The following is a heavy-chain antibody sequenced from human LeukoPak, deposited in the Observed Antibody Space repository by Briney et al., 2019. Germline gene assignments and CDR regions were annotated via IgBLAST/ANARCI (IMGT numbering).Heavy chain of an antibody. Sequence: SETLSLTCAVYGGSFSGYYWSWIRQPPGKGLEWIGEINHSGSTNYNPSLKSRVTISVDTSKNQFSLKLSSVTAADTAVYYCARVGRDYDFWSGYYGGYYYGMDVWGQGTTVTVSS. D-gene: IGHD3-3*01. V-gene: IGHV4-34*01. J-gene: IGHJ6*02. CDR2: INHSGST. CDR1: GGSFSGYY. CDR3: ARVGRDYDFWSGYYGGYYYGMDV.